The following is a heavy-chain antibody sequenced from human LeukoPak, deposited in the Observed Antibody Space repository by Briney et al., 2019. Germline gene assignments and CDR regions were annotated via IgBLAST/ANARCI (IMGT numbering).Heavy chain of an antibody. CDR3: ASGDSIAAAGDPSYYFDY. CDR1: GYTFTNYY. CDR2: INPNSGGT. V-gene: IGHV1-2*02. D-gene: IGHD6-13*01. Sequence: ASVKVSCKASGYTFTNYYIHWVRQAPGQGLEWVGWINPNSGGTDYAQNFQGRVTLTRDTSITTAFMELSRLRSDDTAVYYCASGDSIAAAGDPSYYFDYWGQGTLVTVSS. J-gene: IGHJ4*02.